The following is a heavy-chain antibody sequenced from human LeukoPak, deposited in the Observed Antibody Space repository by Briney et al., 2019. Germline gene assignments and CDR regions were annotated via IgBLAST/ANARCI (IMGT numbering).Heavy chain of an antibody. CDR2: IWYDGSNK. Sequence: PGGSLRLSCAASGFTFSSYGMHWVRQAPGKGLEWVAVIWYDGSNKYYADSVKGRFTICRDNSKNTLYLQMNSLRAEDTAVYSCAREVYGSGLNWFDPWGQGTLVTVSS. J-gene: IGHJ5*02. V-gene: IGHV3-33*01. CDR3: AREVYGSGLNWFDP. CDR1: GFTFSSYG. D-gene: IGHD3-10*01.